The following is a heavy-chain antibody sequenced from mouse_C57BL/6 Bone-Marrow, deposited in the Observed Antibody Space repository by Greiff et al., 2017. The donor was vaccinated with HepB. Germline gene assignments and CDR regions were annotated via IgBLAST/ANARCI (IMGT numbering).Heavy chain of an antibody. CDR1: GYNFTSYW. CDR2: IDPSDSYT. CDR3: AREDPYYGSSFVY. Sequence: LQQPGAELVRPGTSVKLSCKASGYNFTSYWMHWVKQRPGQGLEWIGVIDPSDSYTNYNQKFKGKATLTVDTSSSTAYMQLSSLTSEDSAVYYCAREDPYYGSSFVYWGQGPTLTVSS. D-gene: IGHD1-1*01. V-gene: IGHV1-59*01. J-gene: IGHJ2*01.